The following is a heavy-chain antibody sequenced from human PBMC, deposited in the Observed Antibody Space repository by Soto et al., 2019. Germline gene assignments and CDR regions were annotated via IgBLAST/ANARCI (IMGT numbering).Heavy chain of an antibody. CDR1: GYTFTSYG. V-gene: IGHV1-18*04. Sequence: QVQVVQSGAEVKKPGASVKVSCNVSGYTFTSYGINWVRQAPGQGLEWMGWISAYNGNTIYAENLQGRVTMTTDTSTSTAYMELRGLTPDDTTLYYCARGSLVITAPPDYWGQGTLVTVSS. D-gene: IGHD1-20*01. CDR3: ARGSLVITAPPDY. CDR2: ISAYNGNT. J-gene: IGHJ4*02.